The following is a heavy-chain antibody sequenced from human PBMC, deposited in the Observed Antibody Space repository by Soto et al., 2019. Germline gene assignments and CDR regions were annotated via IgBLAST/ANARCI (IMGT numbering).Heavy chain of an antibody. J-gene: IGHJ4*02. V-gene: IGHV3-48*02. D-gene: IGHD6-13*01. Sequence: PGGSLRLSCASSVFTFSSYSMNWVRQAPGKGLEWVSYITSSSSTIYYADSVKGRFTISRDKAKNSLYLQMNSLRDEDTAVYYCARDDSSSWYPHLHDYWGKGTLVTVSS. CDR2: ITSSSSTI. CDR3: ARDDSSSWYPHLHDY. CDR1: VFTFSSYS.